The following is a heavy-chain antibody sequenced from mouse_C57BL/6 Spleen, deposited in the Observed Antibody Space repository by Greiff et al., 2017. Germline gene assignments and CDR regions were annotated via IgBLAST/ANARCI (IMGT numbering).Heavy chain of an antibody. D-gene: IGHD2-1*01. Sequence: VQLQQPGAELVKPGASVKLSCKASGYTFTSYWMHWVKQRPGQGLEWIGMIHPNSGSTNYNEKFKSKATLTVDKSSSTAYMQLSSLTSEDSAVYYCAREKDFYYGNPGAMDYWGQGTSVTVSS. CDR2: IHPNSGST. V-gene: IGHV1-64*01. CDR3: AREKDFYYGNPGAMDY. CDR1: GYTFTSYW. J-gene: IGHJ4*01.